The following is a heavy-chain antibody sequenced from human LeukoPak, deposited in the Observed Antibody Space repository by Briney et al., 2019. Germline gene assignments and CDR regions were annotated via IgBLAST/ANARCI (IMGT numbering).Heavy chain of an antibody. CDR2: ISGDGGST. Sequence: GGSLRLSCTASGFTFDDYAMHWVRQALGKGLEWVSLISGDGGSTYYADSVEGRFTISRDNSKNSLYLQINSLRTEDTALYYCAKEALAGHGGRLFDYWGHGTLVTVSS. V-gene: IGHV3-43*02. D-gene: IGHD6-19*01. J-gene: IGHJ4*01. CDR1: GFTFDDYA. CDR3: AKEALAGHGGRLFDY.